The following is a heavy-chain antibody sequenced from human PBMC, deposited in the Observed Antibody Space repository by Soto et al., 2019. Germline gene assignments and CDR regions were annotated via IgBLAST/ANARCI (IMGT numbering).Heavy chain of an antibody. CDR3: ARDVSSDTTGFRGYDL. J-gene: IGHJ4*02. V-gene: IGHV1-69*01. D-gene: IGHD3-10*01. CDR1: GGTVSSYA. Sequence: QLHLVQSGAEVKKAGSSVKVSCKASGGTVSSYAITWVRQAPGKGLEWMGVFIPIFVSAHYAPKFQGRITITADESTSTAYMELSGLPSEDTAIYYCARDVSSDTTGFRGYDLWGQGTQVNVSS. CDR2: FIPIFVSA.